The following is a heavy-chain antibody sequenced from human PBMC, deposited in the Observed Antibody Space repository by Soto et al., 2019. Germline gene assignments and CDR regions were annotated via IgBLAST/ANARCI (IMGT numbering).Heavy chain of an antibody. Sequence: QVQRVESGGGVVQPGRSLRLSCAASGFTFSSYGMHWVRQAPGKGLEWVAVISYDGSNKYYADSVKGRFTISRDNSKNTLYLQMNSLRAEDTAVYYCAKEPWPIAVAGDYYYYGMDVWGQGTTVTVSS. CDR2: ISYDGSNK. J-gene: IGHJ6*02. CDR1: GFTFSSYG. D-gene: IGHD6-19*01. CDR3: AKEPWPIAVAGDYYYYGMDV. V-gene: IGHV3-30*18.